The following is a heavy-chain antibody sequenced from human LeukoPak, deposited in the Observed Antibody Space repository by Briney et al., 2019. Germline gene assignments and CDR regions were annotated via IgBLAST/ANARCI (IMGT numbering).Heavy chain of an antibody. CDR2: IYYSGST. Sequence: SETLSLTCTVSGSSISSYYWSWIRQPPGKGLEWIGYIYYSGSTNYNPSLKSRVTISVDTSKNQFSLKLSSVTAADTAVYYCARCHIVGATLDYWGQGTLVTFSS. CDR1: GSSISSYY. J-gene: IGHJ4*02. V-gene: IGHV4-59*08. CDR3: ARCHIVGATLDY. D-gene: IGHD1-26*01.